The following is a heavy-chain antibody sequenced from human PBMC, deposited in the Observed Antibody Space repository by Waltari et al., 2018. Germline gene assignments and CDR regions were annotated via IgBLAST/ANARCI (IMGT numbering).Heavy chain of an antibody. J-gene: IGHJ3*02. CDR1: GSSISSGGYS. V-gene: IGHV4-30-2*01. D-gene: IGHD3-10*01. CDR2: SYNSGST. Sequence: QLQLQESGSGLVKPSQTLSPTCAVSGSSISSGGYSWSWIRQPPGKGREWIGYSYNSGSTYYNPSLKSRVTISVDRSKNQFSLKLSSVAAADTAVYYCARCRGSGDACVIWGQGTMVTVAS. CDR3: ARCRGSGDACVI.